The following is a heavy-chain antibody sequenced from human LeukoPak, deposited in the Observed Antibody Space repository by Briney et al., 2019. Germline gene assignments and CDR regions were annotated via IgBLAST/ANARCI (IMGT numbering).Heavy chain of an antibody. Sequence: GESLKISCKGSGYSFTSYWIGWVRQMPGKGLEWMGIIYPGDSDTRYSPSFQGQVTISADKSISNAYLQWSSLKASDTAMYYCARPHYDILTGYVYFDYWGQGTLVTVSS. J-gene: IGHJ4*02. CDR1: GYSFTSYW. D-gene: IGHD3-9*01. CDR3: ARPHYDILTGYVYFDY. V-gene: IGHV5-51*01. CDR2: IYPGDSDT.